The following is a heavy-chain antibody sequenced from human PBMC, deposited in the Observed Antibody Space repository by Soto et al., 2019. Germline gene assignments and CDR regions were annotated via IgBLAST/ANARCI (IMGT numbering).Heavy chain of an antibody. CDR2: ISSSSSYI. CDR3: ARDPPYSSSWSLADNWFDP. V-gene: IGHV3-21*01. Sequence: EVQLVESGGGLVKPGGSLRLSCAASGFTFSSYSMNWVRQAPGKGLEWVSSISSSSSYIYYADSVKGRFTISRDNAKNSLYLQMNSLRAEDTAVYYCARDPPYSSSWSLADNWFDPWGQGPLVTVSS. J-gene: IGHJ5*02. D-gene: IGHD6-13*01. CDR1: GFTFSSYS.